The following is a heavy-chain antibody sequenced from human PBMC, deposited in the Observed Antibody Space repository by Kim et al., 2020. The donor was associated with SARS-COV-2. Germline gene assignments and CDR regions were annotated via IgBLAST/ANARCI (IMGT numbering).Heavy chain of an antibody. V-gene: IGHV3-15*01. CDR1: GFTFSNAW. CDR3: TTDQGGWIQLWALAFDI. J-gene: IGHJ3*02. CDR2: IKSKTDGGTT. D-gene: IGHD5-18*01. Sequence: GGSLRLSCAASGFTFSNAWMSWVRQAPGKGLEWVGRIKSKTDGGTTDYAAPVKGRFTISRDDSKNTLYLQMNGLKTEDTAVYYCTTDQGGWIQLWALAFDIWGQGTMVTVSS.